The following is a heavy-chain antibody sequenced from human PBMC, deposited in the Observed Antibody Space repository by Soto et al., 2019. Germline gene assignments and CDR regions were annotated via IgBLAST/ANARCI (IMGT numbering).Heavy chain of an antibody. Sequence: SEALSVTCTVSGGSISSGYCSWLRQPPGQGLEWIGYIYNSGSTNYNPSYKSRVTISVDMSKNQFSLRLSSVTAADTAVYYCARQVAYYHGSGSNHPYYFDYWGQGTLVTVS. V-gene: IGHV4-59*08. CDR1: GGSISSGY. D-gene: IGHD3-10*01. CDR2: IYNSGST. CDR3: ARQVAYYHGSGSNHPYYFDY. J-gene: IGHJ4*02.